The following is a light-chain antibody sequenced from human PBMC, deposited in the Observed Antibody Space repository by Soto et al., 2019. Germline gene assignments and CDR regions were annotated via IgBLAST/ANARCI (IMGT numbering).Light chain of an antibody. J-gene: IGLJ1*01. CDR3: TSYTRSTTLYV. V-gene: IGLV2-14*01. CDR2: EVS. Sequence: QSALTQPASVSGSPGQSITISCTGTSSDVGGYNYVSWYQQHPGKAPKLMIYEVSNRPSGVSNRFSGSKSGNTASLTISGLQAEDEADYYCTSYTRSTTLYVFGSGTKVTV. CDR1: SSDVGGYNY.